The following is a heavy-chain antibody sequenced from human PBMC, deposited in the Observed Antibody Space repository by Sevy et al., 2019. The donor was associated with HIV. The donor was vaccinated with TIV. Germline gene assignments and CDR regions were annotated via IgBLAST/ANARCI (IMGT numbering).Heavy chain of an antibody. J-gene: IGHJ3*02. V-gene: IGHV3-30*04. Sequence: GGSLRLSCAASGLTFSSYAMHWVRQGPGKGLEWVAVISYDARNEDYADSVKGRFTISRDNSKNTLYLQMNSLRAEDTAVYYCARFPPERAFDIWGHGTMVTVSS. CDR2: ISYDARNE. CDR3: ARFPPERAFDI. CDR1: GLTFSSYA.